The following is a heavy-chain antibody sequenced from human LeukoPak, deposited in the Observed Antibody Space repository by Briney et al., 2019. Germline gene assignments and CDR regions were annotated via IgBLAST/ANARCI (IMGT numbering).Heavy chain of an antibody. Sequence: PSETLSLTCTVSVASASMGSYDWSWIRQPPGKGLEWIGYIYYSGSTNYNPSLKSRVTISLDTSKNQFSLKLSSVTAGASVVFYCTRNSEISQTGWDNWVDPWGQGTLVTVSS. J-gene: IGHJ5*02. CDR1: VASASMGSYD. CDR3: TRNSEISQTGWDNWVDP. V-gene: IGHV4-61*01. D-gene: IGHD7-27*01. CDR2: IYYSGST.